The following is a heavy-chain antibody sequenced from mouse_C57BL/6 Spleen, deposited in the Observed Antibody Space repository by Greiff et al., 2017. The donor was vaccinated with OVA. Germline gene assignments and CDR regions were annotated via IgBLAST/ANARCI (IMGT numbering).Heavy chain of an antibody. CDR1: GFNIKDYY. J-gene: IGHJ2*01. V-gene: IGHV14-2*01. Sequence: EVKLVESGAELVKPGASVKLSCTASGFNIKDYYMHWVRQRTEQGLEWIGRIDPEDGETKYAPKFQGKATITADTSSNTAYLQLSSLTSEDTAFYYCAPYNYYGSSPFDYWGQGTTLTVSS. D-gene: IGHD1-1*01. CDR3: APYNYYGSSPFDY. CDR2: IDPEDGET.